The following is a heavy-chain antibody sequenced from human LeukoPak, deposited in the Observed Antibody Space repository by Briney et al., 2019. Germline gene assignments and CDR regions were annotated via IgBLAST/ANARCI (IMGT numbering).Heavy chain of an antibody. CDR2: INHSGST. J-gene: IGHJ6*02. V-gene: IGHV4-34*01. CDR3: ARGRGYSGYDYHYYGMDV. D-gene: IGHD5-12*01. Sequence: SETLSLTCAVYGGSFSGYYWSWIRQPPGKGLEWIGEINHSGSTNYNPSLKSRVTISVDTSKNQFSLKLSSVTAADTAVYYCARGRGYSGYDYHYYGMDVWGQGNTVTVSS. CDR1: GGSFSGYY.